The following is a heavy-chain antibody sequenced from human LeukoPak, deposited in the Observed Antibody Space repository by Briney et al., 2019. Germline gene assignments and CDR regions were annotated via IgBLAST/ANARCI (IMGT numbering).Heavy chain of an antibody. CDR2: INPDGSGT. CDR3: ARDSGSGSYSGY. CDR1: GFTFSTYW. Sequence: GGSLRLSCAASGFTFSTYWMHWVRQGPGKGLVRVSRINPDGSGTSHADSVKGRFTISRDNAKNTLYLQMNSLRAEDTAVYYCARDSGSGSYSGYWGLGTLVTVSS. V-gene: IGHV3-74*01. J-gene: IGHJ4*02. D-gene: IGHD3-10*01.